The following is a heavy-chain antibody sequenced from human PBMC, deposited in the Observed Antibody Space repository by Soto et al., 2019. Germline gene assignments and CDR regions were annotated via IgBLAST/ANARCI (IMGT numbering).Heavy chain of an antibody. D-gene: IGHD2-2*01. V-gene: IGHV3-11*01. CDR2: ITSSGSTI. J-gene: IGHJ4*02. CDR3: AIDRTTSSFGNDFDY. Sequence: QVQLVESGGGLVKPGGSLRLSCAASGFTFSDYYMTWIRQAPGKGLEWVSYITSSGSTIHYADSVRGRFTMYRDNARNSLSLQMNSLRVEDTAVYYFAIDRTTSSFGNDFDYWGQGNLVTVSS. CDR1: GFTFSDYY.